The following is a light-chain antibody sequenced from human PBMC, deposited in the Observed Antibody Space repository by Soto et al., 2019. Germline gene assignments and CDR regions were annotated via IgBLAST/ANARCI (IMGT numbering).Light chain of an antibody. CDR3: QQRSNLRT. J-gene: IGKJ1*01. CDR2: DAS. CDR1: QSVSSY. Sequence: EIVMTQSPATLSVSPGERATLSCRASQSVSSYLAWYQQKPGQAPRLLIYDASNRATGIPARFSGSGSGTDFTLTISSLEPEDFAVYYCQQRSNLRTFGQGTKVDI. V-gene: IGKV3-11*01.